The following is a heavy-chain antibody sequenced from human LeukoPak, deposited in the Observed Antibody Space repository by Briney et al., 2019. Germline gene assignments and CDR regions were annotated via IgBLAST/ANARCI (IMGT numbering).Heavy chain of an antibody. CDR2: IYTSGST. CDR3: ARQQAHQYSNFDY. D-gene: IGHD6-6*01. V-gene: IGHV4-4*07. J-gene: IGHJ4*02. CDR1: GGSISSYY. Sequence: TSETLSLTCTVSGGSISSYYWSWIRQPAGKGLEWIGRIYTSGSTNYNPSLKSRVTISVDKSKTQFSLKLSSVTAEDTAVYYCARQQAHQYSNFDYWGQGTLVTISS.